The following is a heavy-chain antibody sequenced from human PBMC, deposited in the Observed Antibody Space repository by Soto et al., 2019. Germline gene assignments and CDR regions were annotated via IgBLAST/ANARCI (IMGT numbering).Heavy chain of an antibody. CDR3: AKDRLDLPGSWFDP. V-gene: IGHV3-23*01. D-gene: IGHD6-25*01. CDR1: GFTFSSYA. CDR2: ISGSGGST. J-gene: IGHJ5*02. Sequence: EVQLLESGGGLVQPGGSLRLSCAASGFTFSSYAMRWVRQSPGKGLEWVSAISGSGGSTYYADSVKGRFTISRDNSKNTLYLQMNSLRAEDTAVYYCAKDRLDLPGSWFDPWGQGTLVTVSS.